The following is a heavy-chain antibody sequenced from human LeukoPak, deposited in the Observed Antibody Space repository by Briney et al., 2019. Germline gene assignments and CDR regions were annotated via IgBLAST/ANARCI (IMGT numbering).Heavy chain of an antibody. D-gene: IGHD3-10*01. V-gene: IGHV4-61*03. CDR3: ARDGLLWFGAPGAFDI. CDR1: GGSISSSSYF. J-gene: IGHJ3*02. Sequence: SETLSLTCTVSGGSISSSSYFWSWIRQPPGKGLEWIGYIYYSGSTNYNPSLKSRVTISVGTSKNHFSLKLSSVTAADTAVYYCARDGLLWFGAPGAFDIWGQGTMVTVSS. CDR2: IYYSGST.